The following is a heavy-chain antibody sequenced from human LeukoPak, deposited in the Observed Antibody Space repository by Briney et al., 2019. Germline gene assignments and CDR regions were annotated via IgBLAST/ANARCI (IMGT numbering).Heavy chain of an antibody. D-gene: IGHD3-3*01. CDR3: ARGGYDFPLQVDV. Sequence: ASVKVSCKASGYTFTNYDINSVRQATGQGLEWMGWMNPNSGNTGYAQKFQGRVTMTRDTSITTAYMELTSLRSEDTAVYYCARGGYDFPLQVDVWGKGTTVTVSS. J-gene: IGHJ6*04. CDR2: MNPNSGNT. CDR1: GYTFTNYD. V-gene: IGHV1-8*01.